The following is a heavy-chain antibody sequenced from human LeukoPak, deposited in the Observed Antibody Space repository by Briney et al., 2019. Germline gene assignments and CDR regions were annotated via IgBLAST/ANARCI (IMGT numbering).Heavy chain of an antibody. J-gene: IGHJ4*02. CDR3: ARGAPVVVPAAPRRYYFDY. CDR1: GYTFTSYG. Sequence: GASVKVSCKASGYTFTSYGISWVRQAPGQGLEWMGWISAYNGNTNYAQKLQGRVTMTTDTSTSTAYMELRSLRSDDTAVYYCARGAPVVVPAAPRRYYFDYWGQGTLVTVSS. V-gene: IGHV1-18*01. CDR2: ISAYNGNT. D-gene: IGHD2-2*01.